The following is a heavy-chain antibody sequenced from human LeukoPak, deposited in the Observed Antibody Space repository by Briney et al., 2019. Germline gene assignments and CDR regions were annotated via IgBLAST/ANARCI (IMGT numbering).Heavy chain of an antibody. D-gene: IGHD3-10*01. CDR1: GFTVSSNY. CDR2: IYSGGST. Sequence: GGSLRLSCAASGFTVSSNYMSWVRQAPGKGPEWVSVIYSGGSTYYADSVKGRFTISRDNSKNTLYLQMNSLRAEDTAVYYCARGDPRMVRGVLLDYWGQGTLVTVSS. CDR3: ARGDPRMVRGVLLDY. J-gene: IGHJ4*02. V-gene: IGHV3-53*01.